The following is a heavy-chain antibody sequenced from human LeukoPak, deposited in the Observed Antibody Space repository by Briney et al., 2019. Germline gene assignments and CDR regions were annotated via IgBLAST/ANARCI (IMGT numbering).Heavy chain of an antibody. CDR2: INPNSGGT. D-gene: IGHD6-19*01. V-gene: IGHV1-2*02. CDR1: GYTFTGYY. J-gene: IGHJ4*02. Sequence: EASVKVSCKASGYTFTGYYMHWVRQAPGQGLEWMGWINPNSGGTNYAQKFQGRVTMTRDTSISTAYMELSRLRSDDTAVYYCARPGATTGYSSGWYSYWGQGTLVTVSS. CDR3: ARPGATTGYSSGWYSY.